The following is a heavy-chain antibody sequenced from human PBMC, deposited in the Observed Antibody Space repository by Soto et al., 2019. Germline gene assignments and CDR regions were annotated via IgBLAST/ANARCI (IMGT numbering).Heavy chain of an antibody. Sequence: PGESLKISCKGSGYSFTSYWIDWVRQIPGKGLEWMGIIYPRDSDTRYSPSFQGQVTISADKSISTAYLQWSSLKASDTAMYYCARSLSTCSGGSCYPGAFDIWGQGTMVTVSS. D-gene: IGHD2-15*01. CDR3: ARSLSTCSGGSCYPGAFDI. J-gene: IGHJ3*02. CDR2: IYPRDSDT. CDR1: GYSFTSYW. V-gene: IGHV5-51*01.